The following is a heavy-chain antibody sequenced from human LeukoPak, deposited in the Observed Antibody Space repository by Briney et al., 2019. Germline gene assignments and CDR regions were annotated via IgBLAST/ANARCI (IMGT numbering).Heavy chain of an antibody. CDR3: ARNRVGATDAFDI. V-gene: IGHV4-59*01. Sequence: SETLSLTCDVSGGSISSYYWSWIRQPPGKGLEWIGYICSSGNTNYNPSLTSRVTISVDKSKNQFSLKLTSVTAADTAMYYCARNRVGATDAFDIWGQGTVVTVSS. CDR1: GGSISSYY. CDR2: ICSSGNT. D-gene: IGHD1-26*01. J-gene: IGHJ3*02.